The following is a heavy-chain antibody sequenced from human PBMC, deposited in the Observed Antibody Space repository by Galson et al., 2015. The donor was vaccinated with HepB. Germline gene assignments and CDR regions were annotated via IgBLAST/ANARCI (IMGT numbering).Heavy chain of an antibody. D-gene: IGHD6-6*01. J-gene: IGHJ6*02. CDR1: GYTLTELP. V-gene: IGHV1-24*01. CDR2: FDPEDGET. Sequence: SVKVSCKVSGYTLTELPMHWVRQAPGKGLEWTGGFDPEDGETIYAQKFQGRVTMTEDTSTDTAYMELSSLRSEDTAVYYCATEIRAAHPYYYYCGMDVWGQGTTVTVSS. CDR3: ATEIRAAHPYYYYCGMDV.